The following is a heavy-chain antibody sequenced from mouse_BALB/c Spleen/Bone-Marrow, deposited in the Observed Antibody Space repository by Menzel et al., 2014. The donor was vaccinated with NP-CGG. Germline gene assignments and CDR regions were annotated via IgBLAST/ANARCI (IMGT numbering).Heavy chain of an antibody. CDR1: GYSITSDYA. CDR2: ISYSGST. D-gene: IGHD2-4*01. CDR3: ARYDYDVGYFDY. J-gene: IGHJ2*01. V-gene: IGHV3-2*02. Sequence: VQLKESGPGLVKPSQSLSLTCTVTGYSITSDYAWNWIRQFPGNKLEWIGYISYSGSTSYNPSLKSRISITRDTSKNQFFLQLNSVTTEDTATYYCARYDYDVGYFDYWGQGTTLTVSS.